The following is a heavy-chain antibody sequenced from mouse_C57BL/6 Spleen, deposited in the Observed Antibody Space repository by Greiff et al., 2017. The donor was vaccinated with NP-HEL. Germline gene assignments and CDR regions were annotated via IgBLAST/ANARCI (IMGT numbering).Heavy chain of an antibody. Sequence: ESGPGLVKPSQSLSLTCSVTGYSITSGYYWNWIRQFPGNKLEWMGYISYDGSNNYNPSLKNRISITRDTSKNQFFLKLNSVTTEDTATYYCARDSSNLYAMDYWGQGTSVTVSS. CDR3: ARDSSNLYAMDY. J-gene: IGHJ4*01. V-gene: IGHV3-6*01. CDR1: GYSITSGYY. D-gene: IGHD2-5*01. CDR2: ISYDGSN.